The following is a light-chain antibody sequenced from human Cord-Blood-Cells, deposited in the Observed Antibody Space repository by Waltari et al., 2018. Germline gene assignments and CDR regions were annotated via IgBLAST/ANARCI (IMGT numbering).Light chain of an antibody. Sequence: DIQMPQYPSSLSASAGDRVTITCRASQSISSYLNWYQQKPGKAPKLLIYAASSLQSGVPSRFSGSGAGTDFTLTISSLQPEYFATYYCQQSYSTLEYTFGQVTKLEIK. CDR2: AAS. J-gene: IGKJ2*01. V-gene: IGKV1-39*01. CDR3: QQSYSTLEYT. CDR1: QSISSY.